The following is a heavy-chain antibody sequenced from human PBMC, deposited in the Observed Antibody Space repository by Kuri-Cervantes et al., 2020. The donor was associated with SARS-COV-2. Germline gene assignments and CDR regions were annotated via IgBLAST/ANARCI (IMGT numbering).Heavy chain of an antibody. CDR3: ARSLSSSWYGNWFDP. J-gene: IGHJ5*02. V-gene: IGHV3-11*04. CDR2: ISSSGSTI. CDR1: GFTFSDYY. Sequence: GESLKISCAASGFTFSDYYMSWIRQAPGKGLEWVSYISSSGSTIYYADSVKGRFTISRDNAKNSLYLQMNSLRAEDTAVYYCARSLSSSWYGNWFDPWDQGTLVTVSS. D-gene: IGHD6-13*01.